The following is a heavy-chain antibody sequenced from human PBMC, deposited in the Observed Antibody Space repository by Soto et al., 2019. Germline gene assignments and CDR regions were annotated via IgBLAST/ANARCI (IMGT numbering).Heavy chain of an antibody. J-gene: IGHJ4*02. Sequence: EVQLVESGGGLIQPGGSLRLSCAVSGFTVSSNYMTWVRQAPGKGLEWVSLISIGGNTYYADSVKGRFTISRDNSKNTLYFQCKSLTAEARAVYDLAARGGGSYSTFDSWGRGTLVTVSS. V-gene: IGHV3-53*01. CDR1: GFTVSSNY. CDR3: AARGGGSYSTFDS. CDR2: ISIGGNT. D-gene: IGHD2-15*01.